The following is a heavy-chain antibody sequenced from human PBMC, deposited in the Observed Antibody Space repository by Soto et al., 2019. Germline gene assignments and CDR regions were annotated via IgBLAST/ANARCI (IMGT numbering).Heavy chain of an antibody. J-gene: IGHJ4*02. Sequence: PGGSLRLSCAASGFTFNNYAMSWVRQAPGKGLEWVSAIRGSGGGTWYAYSVRGRFTISRDNSKNTLYLQMNSLRAEDTAVYYCAKSSEPEYYYGSGSTNHYWGQGTLVTVYS. CDR1: GFTFNNYA. D-gene: IGHD3-10*01. V-gene: IGHV3-23*01. CDR2: IRGSGGGT. CDR3: AKSSEPEYYYGSGSTNHY.